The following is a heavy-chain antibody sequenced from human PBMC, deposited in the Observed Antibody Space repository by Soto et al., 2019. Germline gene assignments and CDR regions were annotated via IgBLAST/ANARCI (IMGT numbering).Heavy chain of an antibody. J-gene: IGHJ6*02. V-gene: IGHV5-51*01. Sequence: GESLKICCKGSGYSFTTYWIGWVRQMPGKGLEWMGIIYPGDSDTRYSPSFQGQVTISADKSISTAYLQWSSLKASDTAMYYCARQNAYGYYYYGMDVWGQGTTVTVSS. CDR2: IYPGDSDT. CDR3: ARQNAYGYYYYGMDV. CDR1: GYSFTTYW. D-gene: IGHD4-17*01.